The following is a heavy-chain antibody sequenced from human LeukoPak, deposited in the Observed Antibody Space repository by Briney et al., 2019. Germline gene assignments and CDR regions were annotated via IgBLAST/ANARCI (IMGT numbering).Heavy chain of an antibody. J-gene: IGHJ4*02. CDR1: GGSISNYY. V-gene: IGHV4-4*07. Sequence: SETLSLTCTVSGGSISNYYWSWIRQPAGKGLEWIGRIYTSGSTNYKSSLKSRVTMSVDTSKSQFSLKLSSVTAADTAVYYCARDTRFFEWSFDYWGQGTLSSSPQ. CDR3: ARDTRFFEWSFDY. D-gene: IGHD3-3*01. CDR2: IYTSGST.